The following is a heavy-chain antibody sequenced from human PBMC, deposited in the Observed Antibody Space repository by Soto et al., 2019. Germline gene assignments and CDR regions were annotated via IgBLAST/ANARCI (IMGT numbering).Heavy chain of an antibody. CDR1: GGSISSSSYY. Sequence: QLQLQESGPGLVKPSETLSLTCTVSGGSISSSSYYWGWIRQPPGKGLEWIGSIYYSGSTYYNPSLKSRVNISVDTSKNQFSLQLSSVTAADTAVYYCARRRRGVTAHDYWGQGTLVTVSS. D-gene: IGHD2-21*02. J-gene: IGHJ4*02. CDR2: IYYSGST. V-gene: IGHV4-39*01. CDR3: ARRRRGVTAHDY.